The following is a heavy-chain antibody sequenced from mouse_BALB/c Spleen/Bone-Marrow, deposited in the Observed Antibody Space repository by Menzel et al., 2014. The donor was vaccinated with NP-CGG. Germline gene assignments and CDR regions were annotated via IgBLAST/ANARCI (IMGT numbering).Heavy chain of an antibody. CDR1: GFTFSSFG. J-gene: IGHJ3*01. V-gene: IGHV5-17*02. Sequence: EVQGVESGGGLVLPGGSRKLSCAASGFTFSSFGMHWVRQAPEKGLEWVAYISSGSSTIYYADTVKGRFTISRDSPKNTLFLQMTSLRSEDTAMYYCAIRAYWGQGTLVTVSA. CDR2: ISSGSSTI. CDR3: AIRAY. D-gene: IGHD3-2*02.